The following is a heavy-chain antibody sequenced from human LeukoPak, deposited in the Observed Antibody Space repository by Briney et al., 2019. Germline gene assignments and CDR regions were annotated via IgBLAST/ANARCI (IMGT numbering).Heavy chain of an antibody. CDR2: ISSSGSTI. D-gene: IGHD1-26*01. CDR1: GFTLSNYG. J-gene: IGHJ4*02. Sequence: SGGSLRLSCAASGFTLSNYGMNRVRQAPGKGLEWVSYISSSGSTIYYADSVKGRFTISRDNAKNSLYLQMNSLRAEDTAVYYCASIPRLVGATEWGQGTLVTVSS. CDR3: ASIPRLVGATE. V-gene: IGHV3-48*04.